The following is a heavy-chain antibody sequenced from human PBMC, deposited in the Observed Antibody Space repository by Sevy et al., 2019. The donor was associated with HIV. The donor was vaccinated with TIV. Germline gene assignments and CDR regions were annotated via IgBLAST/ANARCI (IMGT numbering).Heavy chain of an antibody. CDR3: AREVAWFGEGGFDY. D-gene: IGHD3-10*01. CDR2: ISSSGSTI. CDR1: GFTFSSYE. Sequence: GGSLRLSCAASGFTFSSYEMNWVRQAPGKGLEWVSYISSSGSTIYYADSVKGRFTISRDNAKNSLYLQMNSLRAEDTAVYYCAREVAWFGEGGFDYWGRGTLVTVSS. V-gene: IGHV3-48*03. J-gene: IGHJ4*02.